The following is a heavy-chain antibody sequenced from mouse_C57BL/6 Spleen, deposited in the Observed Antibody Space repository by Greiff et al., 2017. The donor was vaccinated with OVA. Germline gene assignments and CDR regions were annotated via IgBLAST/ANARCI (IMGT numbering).Heavy chain of an antibody. J-gene: IGHJ4*01. CDR2: IWSGGST. V-gene: IGHV2-2*01. CDR1: GFSLTSYG. Sequence: QVQLQQSGPGLVQPSQSLSITCTVSGFSLTSYGVHWVRQSPGKGLEWLGVIWSGGSTDYNAAFISRLSISKDNSKSQVFFKMNSLQADDTAIYYCARGPLFITTVVANYAMDYWGQGTSVTVSS. CDR3: ARGPLFITTVVANYAMDY. D-gene: IGHD1-1*01.